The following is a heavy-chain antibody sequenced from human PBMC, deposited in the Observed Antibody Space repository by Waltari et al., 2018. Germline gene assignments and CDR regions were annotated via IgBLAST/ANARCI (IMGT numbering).Heavy chain of an antibody. Sequence: QVQLVESGGGLVQPGRSLRLSCAASGFSFSPSVMHWVRQAPCKGLEWVADIWYEGSNKYYGDSVKGRFTISRDNSKNTLYLQMNSLRVEDTAVYYCARGSSGNYHYYGMDVWGQGTTVTVSS. V-gene: IGHV3-33*01. D-gene: IGHD6-13*01. CDR1: GFSFSPSV. CDR2: IWYEGSNK. J-gene: IGHJ6*02. CDR3: ARGSSGNYHYYGMDV.